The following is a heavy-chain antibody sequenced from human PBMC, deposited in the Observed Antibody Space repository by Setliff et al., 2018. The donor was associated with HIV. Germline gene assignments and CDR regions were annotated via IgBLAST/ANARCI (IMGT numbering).Heavy chain of an antibody. CDR3: ARPATNNKEPIPEVMVRDNWFDP. CDR1: GFTFSDFY. J-gene: IGHJ5*02. Sequence: GESLKISCAASGFTFSDFYMSWIRQAPGKGPEWVSYIDSSGSTMYYADSVKGRFTISRDNAKNSLYLQMNSLRAEDTAVYYCARPATNNKEPIPEVMVRDNWFDPWGQGTLVTVSS. CDR2: IDSSGSTM. D-gene: IGHD3-10*01. V-gene: IGHV3-11*04.